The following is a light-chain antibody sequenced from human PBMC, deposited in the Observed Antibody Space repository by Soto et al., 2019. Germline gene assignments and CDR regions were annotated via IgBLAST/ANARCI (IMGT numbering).Light chain of an antibody. Sequence: EIVLTQSPATLSLSPGERATLSCRASQSVSRYLAWYQQKPGQAPRFLIYDASNRATGIPARFSGSGSGTEFTLTISSLQPDDFATYYCQQYNSYWTFGQGTKVDIK. V-gene: IGKV3-11*01. CDR1: QSVSRY. CDR3: QQYNSYWT. J-gene: IGKJ1*01. CDR2: DAS.